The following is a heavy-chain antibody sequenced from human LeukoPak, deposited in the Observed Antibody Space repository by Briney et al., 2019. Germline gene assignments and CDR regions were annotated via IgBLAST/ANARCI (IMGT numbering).Heavy chain of an antibody. CDR1: GFSFSSYS. CDR2: ISSSSSYI. D-gene: IGHD2-15*01. Sequence: PGGSLRLSCAASGFSFSSYSMNRVRQAPGKGLEWVTSISSSSSYIYYADSVKGRFTISRDNAKNSLYLQMNSLRAEDTAVYYCASTYCSGGSCYFDYWGQGTLVTVSS. CDR3: ASTYCSGGSCYFDY. J-gene: IGHJ4*02. V-gene: IGHV3-21*01.